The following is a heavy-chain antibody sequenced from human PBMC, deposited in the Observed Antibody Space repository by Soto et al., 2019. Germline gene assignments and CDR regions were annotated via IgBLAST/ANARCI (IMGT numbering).Heavy chain of an antibody. Sequence: GASVKVSCKASGYTFTSYYMHWVRQAPGQGLEWMGIINPSGGSTSYAQKFQGRVTMTRDMSTSTVYMELSSLRSEDTAVYYCARDSSASIAVAGFDYWGQGTLVTVSS. D-gene: IGHD6-19*01. CDR2: INPSGGST. CDR3: ARDSSASIAVAGFDY. V-gene: IGHV1-46*01. CDR1: GYTFTSYY. J-gene: IGHJ4*02.